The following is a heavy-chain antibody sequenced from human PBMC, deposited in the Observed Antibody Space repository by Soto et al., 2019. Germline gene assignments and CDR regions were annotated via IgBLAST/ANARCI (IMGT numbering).Heavy chain of an antibody. CDR2: ISGTSSYT. D-gene: IGHD2-21*02. Sequence: GGSLRLSCAASGFTFSDYYMSCIRQAPGKGLEWVSYISGTSSYTNYADSVKGRFTISRDNAKKSLYLDMSSLRAEDTAVYYCARDRAFGGGDCYPGYFEHWGQGLLDTVSS. J-gene: IGHJ1*01. CDR3: ARDRAFGGGDCYPGYFEH. CDR1: GFTFSDYY. V-gene: IGHV3-11*05.